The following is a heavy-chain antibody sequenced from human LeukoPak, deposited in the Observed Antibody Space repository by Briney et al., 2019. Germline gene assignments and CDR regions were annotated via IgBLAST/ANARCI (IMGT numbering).Heavy chain of an antibody. CDR1: GFTFSSYA. Sequence: GGSLRLSCAASGFTFSSYAMSWVRQAPGKGLEWVSAISGSGGSTYYADSVKGRFTISRDNSKNTLYLQMNSLRAEDTAVYYCAKGDCSSTSCYEGWFSYYYYGMDVWDQGTTVTVSS. J-gene: IGHJ6*02. CDR2: ISGSGGST. D-gene: IGHD2-2*01. V-gene: IGHV3-23*01. CDR3: AKGDCSSTSCYEGWFSYYYYGMDV.